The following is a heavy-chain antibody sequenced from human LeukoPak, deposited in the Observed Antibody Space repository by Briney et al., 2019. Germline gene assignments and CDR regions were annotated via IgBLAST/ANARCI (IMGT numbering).Heavy chain of an antibody. Sequence: PGGSLRLSCAASGFTSDDYAMHWVRQAPGKGLEWVSGISWNSGSIGYADSVKGRFTISRDNAKNSLYLQMNSLRAEDTALYYCAKTYYDFWSGYDYWGQGTLVTVSS. CDR2: ISWNSGSI. V-gene: IGHV3-9*02. D-gene: IGHD3-3*01. CDR3: AKTYYDFWSGYDY. CDR1: GFTSDDYA. J-gene: IGHJ4*02.